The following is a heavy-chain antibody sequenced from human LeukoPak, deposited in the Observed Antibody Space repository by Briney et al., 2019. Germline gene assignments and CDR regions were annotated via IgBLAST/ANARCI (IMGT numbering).Heavy chain of an antibody. V-gene: IGHV4-61*02. Sequence: LSQTLSLTCTVSGGSISSPSYYRSWIRQSADKKLEWIGRIFSSGSTSFNPSLQSRVIISLDTSRNQFSLRLSSVTAADSAVYYCAREDTDYGAGYWGQGTLVTVSS. D-gene: IGHD4-17*01. CDR1: GGSISSPSYY. J-gene: IGHJ4*02. CDR2: IFSSGST. CDR3: AREDTDYGAGY.